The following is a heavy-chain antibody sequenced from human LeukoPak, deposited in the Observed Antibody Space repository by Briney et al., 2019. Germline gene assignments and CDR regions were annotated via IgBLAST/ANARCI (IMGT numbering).Heavy chain of an antibody. CDR3: AGRVTGYSSGYVY. J-gene: IGHJ4*02. Sequence: GGSLRLSCAASGFTFSNYAMSWVRQAPEKGLDWVSVISGSAHKIRYADSVKGRFTISRDNSENTVYLQMNNLRAEDTALYYCAGRVTGYSSGYVYWGQGTLVTVSS. CDR2: ISGSAHKI. D-gene: IGHD5-18*01. CDR1: GFTFSNYA. V-gene: IGHV3-23*01.